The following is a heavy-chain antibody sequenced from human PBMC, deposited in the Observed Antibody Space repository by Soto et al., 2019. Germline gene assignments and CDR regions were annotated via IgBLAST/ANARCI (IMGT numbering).Heavy chain of an antibody. CDR3: ARNGFNVVVPAAIPL. D-gene: IGHD2-2*01. CDR2: IYYSGST. V-gene: IGHV4-31*03. Sequence: SETLSLTCTVSGGSISSGGYYWSWIRQHPGKGLEWIGYIYYSGSTYYNPSLKSRVTISVDTSKNQFSLKLSSVTAADTAVYYCARNGFNVVVPAAIPLWGQGTLVTVSS. CDR1: GGSISSGGYY. J-gene: IGHJ4*02.